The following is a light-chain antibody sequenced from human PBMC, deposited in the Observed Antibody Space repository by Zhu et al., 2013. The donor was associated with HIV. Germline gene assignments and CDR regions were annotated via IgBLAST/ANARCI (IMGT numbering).Light chain of an antibody. CDR1: QNINTY. CDR2: AAS. Sequence: IQMTQSPSSLSASVGDRVTITCRPSQNINTYLNWYQQKPGKAPKVLISAASTLQSGVPSRFSGSGSGTESTLTISSLQPEDFATYYCQQSYSTVALTFGGGTKVEMK. CDR3: QQSYSTVALT. V-gene: IGKV1-39*01. J-gene: IGKJ4*01.